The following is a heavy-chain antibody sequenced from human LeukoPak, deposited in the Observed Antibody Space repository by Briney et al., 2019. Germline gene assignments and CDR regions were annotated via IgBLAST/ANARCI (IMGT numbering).Heavy chain of an antibody. D-gene: IGHD6-19*01. Sequence: GGSLRLSCAASGFTFSNYWMSWVRQSPGKGLEWVAKIKQDESEIYYVDSVKGRFTISRDNAKNSLYLQMNSLGAEDTAVYYCARDDSSGWYPPFDYWGQGTLVTVSS. V-gene: IGHV3-7*01. CDR1: GFTFSNYW. CDR3: ARDDSSGWYPPFDY. CDR2: IKQDESEI. J-gene: IGHJ4*02.